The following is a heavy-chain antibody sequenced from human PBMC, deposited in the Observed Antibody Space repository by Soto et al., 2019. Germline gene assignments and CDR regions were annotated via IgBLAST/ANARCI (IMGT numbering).Heavy chain of an antibody. J-gene: IGHJ5*02. CDR3: ATQEVGGSYVYTFDP. Sequence: QLHLRESGPGLVKPSETLSLTCTVSGGSITSSSYYWGWIRQPPGKGLEWIGSIYYSGSTYYNPSIKSRVTISVDTSKTQFSLKLSSVPAADTAVYYCATQEVGGSYVYTFDPWGQGTLVTVSS. D-gene: IGHD1-26*01. V-gene: IGHV4-39*01. CDR1: GGSITSSSYY. CDR2: IYYSGST.